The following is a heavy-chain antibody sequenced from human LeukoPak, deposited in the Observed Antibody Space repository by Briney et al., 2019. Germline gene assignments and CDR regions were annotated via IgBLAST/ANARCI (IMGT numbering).Heavy chain of an antibody. D-gene: IGHD1-26*01. Sequence: SVKVSCKASGYTFTGYYMHWVRQAPGQGLEWMGWINPNSGGTNYAQKFQGRVTMTRDTSISTAYMELSRLRSDDTAVYYCASVPYTRGSSDYFDYWGQGTLVTVSS. J-gene: IGHJ4*02. CDR3: ASVPYTRGSSDYFDY. V-gene: IGHV1-2*02. CDR2: INPNSGGT. CDR1: GYTFTGYY.